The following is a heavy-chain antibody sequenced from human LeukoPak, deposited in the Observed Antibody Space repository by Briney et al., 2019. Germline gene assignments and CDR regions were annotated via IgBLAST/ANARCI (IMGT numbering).Heavy chain of an antibody. CDR3: AKEVSFRAAAGTLEYFQH. D-gene: IGHD6-13*01. CDR1: GFTFSSYA. Sequence: PGGSLRLSCAASGFTFSSYAMSWVRQAPGKGLVWVSAISGSGGSTYYADSMKGRFTISRDNSKNTLYLQMNSLRAEDTAVYYCAKEVSFRAAAGTLEYFQHWGQGTLVTVSS. J-gene: IGHJ1*01. CDR2: ISGSGGST. V-gene: IGHV3-23*01.